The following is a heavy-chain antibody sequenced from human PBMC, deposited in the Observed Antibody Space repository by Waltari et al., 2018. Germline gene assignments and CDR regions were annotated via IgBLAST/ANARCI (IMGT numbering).Heavy chain of an antibody. CDR1: GFTFSSYG. J-gene: IGHJ4*02. D-gene: IGHD6-13*01. CDR2: ISDDGSNK. V-gene: IGHV3-30*18. Sequence: QVQLVESGGGVVQPGRSLRLSCAASGFTFSSYGMHWVRQAPGKGLEWVAGISDDGSNKDYADSVKGRFTISRDKSKNTLYLQMNSLRAEDTAVYYCAKEKWIAAAAKGPLDYWGQGTLVTVSS. CDR3: AKEKWIAAAAKGPLDY.